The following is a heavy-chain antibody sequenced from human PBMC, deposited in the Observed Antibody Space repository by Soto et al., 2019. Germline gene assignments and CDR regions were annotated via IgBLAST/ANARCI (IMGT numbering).Heavy chain of an antibody. J-gene: IGHJ3*02. CDR2: IYSGGST. CDR1: GFTVSSNY. V-gene: IGHV3-53*01. Sequence: SCAASGFTVSSNYMSWVRQAPGKGLEWVSVIYSGGSTYYADSVKGRFTISRDNSKNTLYLQMNSLRAEDTAVYYCAREGPHAHAFDIWGQGTMVTVSS. CDR3: AREGPHAHAFDI.